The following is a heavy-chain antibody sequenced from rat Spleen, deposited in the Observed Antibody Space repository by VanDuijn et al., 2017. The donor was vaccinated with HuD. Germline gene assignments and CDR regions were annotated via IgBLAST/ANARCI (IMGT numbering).Heavy chain of an antibody. J-gene: IGHJ2*01. D-gene: IGHD5-1*01. CDR2: ISYDGSST. CDR3: ARRVTGSCDY. Sequence: EVQLVESGGGLVQPGRSLKLSCAASGFTFSDYNMAWVRQAPKKGLEWVATISYDGSSTYYRDSVKGRFTISRDNAKSTLYLQMDSLRSEDTATYDCARRVTGSCDYWGQGVMVTVSA. CDR1: GFTFSDYN. V-gene: IGHV5-7*01.